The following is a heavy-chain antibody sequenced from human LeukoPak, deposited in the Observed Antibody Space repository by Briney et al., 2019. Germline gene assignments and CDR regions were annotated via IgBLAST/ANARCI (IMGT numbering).Heavy chain of an antibody. Sequence: PSETLSLTCTVSGGSISSYYWSWIRQPAGKGLEWIGRIYTSGSTSYNPSLKSRVTMSVDTSKNQFSLKLSSVTAADTAVYYCARDYYGNPTNWFDPWGQGTLVTVSS. CDR2: IYTSGST. CDR3: ARDYYGNPTNWFDP. CDR1: GGSISSYY. J-gene: IGHJ5*02. V-gene: IGHV4-4*07. D-gene: IGHD3-10*01.